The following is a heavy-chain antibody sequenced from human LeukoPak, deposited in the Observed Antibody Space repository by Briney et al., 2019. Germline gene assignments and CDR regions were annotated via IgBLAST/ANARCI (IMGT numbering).Heavy chain of an antibody. V-gene: IGHV3-21*01. CDR2: ISSSSSYI. D-gene: IGHD4-23*01. CDR3: ARDDGGNLNDAFDI. Sequence: GGSLRLSCAASGFTFSSYSMNWVRQAPGKGLEWVSSISSSSSYIYYADSVKGRFTISRDNAENSVYLQMNNLGAEDTAIYYCARDDGGNLNDAFDIWGPGTMVTVSS. J-gene: IGHJ3*02. CDR1: GFTFSSYS.